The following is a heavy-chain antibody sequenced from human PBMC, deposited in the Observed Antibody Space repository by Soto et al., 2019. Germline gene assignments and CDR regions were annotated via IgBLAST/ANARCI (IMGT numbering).Heavy chain of an antibody. D-gene: IGHD4-17*01. CDR3: ARDGITAYGFVVY. CDR1: GGSISSSNW. V-gene: IGHV4-4*02. J-gene: IGHJ4*02. Sequence: SETLSLTCAVSGGSISSSNWWRWVRQPPGKGLEWIGEIYHSGSTNYNPSLKSRVTISADKSKNQFSLKLSSVTAADTAVYYCARDGITAYGFVVYWGQGPLGTVSS. CDR2: IYHSGST.